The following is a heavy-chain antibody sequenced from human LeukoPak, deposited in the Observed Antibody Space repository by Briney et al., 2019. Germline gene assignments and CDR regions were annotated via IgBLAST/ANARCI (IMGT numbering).Heavy chain of an antibody. J-gene: IGHJ4*02. D-gene: IGHD3-10*01. Sequence: GGSLRLSCAASGFTSSNYCIRWVRQAPGKGLVWVSRVNTDGSITNYADSVKGRFSISRDNAKNTLYLQMSSLRAEDTAVYYCARDRGPRTGFMVREAYDYWGQGTLVTVSS. CDR3: ARDRGPRTGFMVREAYDY. V-gene: IGHV3-74*01. CDR1: GFTSSNYC. CDR2: VNTDGSIT.